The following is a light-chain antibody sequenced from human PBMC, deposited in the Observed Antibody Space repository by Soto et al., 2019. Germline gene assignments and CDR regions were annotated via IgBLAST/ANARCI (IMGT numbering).Light chain of an antibody. CDR2: DVF. J-gene: IGKJ5*01. CDR1: QSVSAR. CDR3: QHYQGGHPIA. V-gene: IGKV3-20*01. Sequence: ESVLTQSPDTLYLSQGESATLSCRASQSVSARLAWYKHKPGQPPRLLISDVFNRASGVAERFSGSGSETDFTLIIRRLEPEDSALYYCQHYQGGHPIAFGQGTRLEI.